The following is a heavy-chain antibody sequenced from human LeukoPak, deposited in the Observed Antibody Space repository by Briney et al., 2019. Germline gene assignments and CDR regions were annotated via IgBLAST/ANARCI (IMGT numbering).Heavy chain of an antibody. CDR2: IKPDGTEK. Sequence: GGSLRLSCAASGFTFSSYWMSWVRQAPGKGLEWVANIKPDGTEKYYVDSVKGRFAISRDNAKNSLYLQMNSLRAEDTAVYYCATYSSLNRREFQYWGQGTLLTVSS. V-gene: IGHV3-7*01. CDR1: GFTFSSYW. CDR3: ATYSSLNRREFQY. D-gene: IGHD3-22*01. J-gene: IGHJ1*01.